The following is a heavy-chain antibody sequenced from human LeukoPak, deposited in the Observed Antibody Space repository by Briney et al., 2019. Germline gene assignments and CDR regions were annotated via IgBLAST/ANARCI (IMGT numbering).Heavy chain of an antibody. J-gene: IGHJ4*02. CDR1: GFSFSVYA. CDR2: IKPDGSGE. D-gene: IGHD5-12*01. CDR3: ARSGGYGWDY. Sequence: GGSLRLSCAASGFSFSVYAMSWVRQAPGKALEWVANIKPDGSGEYYVDSLKGRFTISRDNAKNSLFLQINNLRVDDTAVYYCARSGGYGWDYWGQGAVVTVSS. V-gene: IGHV3-7*01.